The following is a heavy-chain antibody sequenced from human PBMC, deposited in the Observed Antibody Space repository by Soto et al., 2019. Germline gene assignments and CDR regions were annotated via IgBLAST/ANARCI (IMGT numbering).Heavy chain of an antibody. CDR1: GLTFSTYA. CDR2: ISGSGGSI. Sequence: EVQLLESGGGLVQPGGSLRLSCAASGLTFSTYAMSWVRQAPGKGLEWVSTISGSGGSIYYADSVKGRLTISRDNSKNTLYLQMNSLSAEDTALYYCTSRDDWGQGTLVTVS. V-gene: IGHV3-23*01. CDR3: TSRDD. J-gene: IGHJ4*02.